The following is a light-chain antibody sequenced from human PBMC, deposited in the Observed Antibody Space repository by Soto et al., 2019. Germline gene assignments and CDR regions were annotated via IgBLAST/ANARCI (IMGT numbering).Light chain of an antibody. Sequence: ETELAQSRATQCWARGECRSLCSTYSQSVSSSYLAWYQQKPGQAPRLLIYGASTRATGIPARFSGSGSGTDMTLTFSRVHSEDLAVHSCQQYNHWPVDFRQGTRLEI. CDR2: GAS. CDR3: QQYNHWPVD. V-gene: IGKV3-15*01. J-gene: IGKJ5*01. CDR1: QSVSSSY.